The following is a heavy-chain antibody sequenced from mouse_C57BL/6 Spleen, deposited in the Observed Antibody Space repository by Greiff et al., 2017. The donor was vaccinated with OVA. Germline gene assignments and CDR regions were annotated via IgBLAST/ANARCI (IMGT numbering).Heavy chain of an antibody. D-gene: IGHD1-1*01. CDR2: ISNGGGST. CDR3: ARRGVVVPYWYFDV. J-gene: IGHJ1*03. Sequence: EVQGVESGGGLVQPGGSLKLSCAASGFTFSDYYMYWVRQTPEKRLEWVAYISNGGGSTYYPDTVKGRFTISRDNAKNTLYLQMSRLKSEDTAMYYCARRGVVVPYWYFDVWGTGTTVTVSS. CDR1: GFTFSDYY. V-gene: IGHV5-12*01.